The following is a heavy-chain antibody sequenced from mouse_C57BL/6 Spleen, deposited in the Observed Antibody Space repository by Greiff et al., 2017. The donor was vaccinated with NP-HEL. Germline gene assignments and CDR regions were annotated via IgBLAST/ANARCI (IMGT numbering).Heavy chain of an antibody. CDR3: ARDGDGNYDAWFAY. D-gene: IGHD2-1*01. CDR1: GFTFSSYA. Sequence: DVHLVESGGGLVKPGGSLKLSCAASGFTFSSYAMSWVRQTPEKRLEWVATISDGGSYTYYPDNVKGRFTISRDNAKNNLYLQMSHLKSEDTAMYYCARDGDGNYDAWFAYWGQGTLVTVSA. J-gene: IGHJ3*01. CDR2: ISDGGSYT. V-gene: IGHV5-4*01.